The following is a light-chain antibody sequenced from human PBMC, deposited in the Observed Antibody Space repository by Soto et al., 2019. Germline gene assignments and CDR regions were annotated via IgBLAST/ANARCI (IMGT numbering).Light chain of an antibody. CDR1: QSIGIW. CDR2: KAS. V-gene: IGKV1-5*03. CDR3: QQYNRYST. J-gene: IGKJ2*01. Sequence: DIQMTQSPSTLSASVGDRVTITCRASQSIGIWLAWYQHKPGKAPKFLIYKASTLESAVPSRFSGSGSGTEFSLSSSSLLPDDFATYYCQQYNRYSTFGQGTKLEIK.